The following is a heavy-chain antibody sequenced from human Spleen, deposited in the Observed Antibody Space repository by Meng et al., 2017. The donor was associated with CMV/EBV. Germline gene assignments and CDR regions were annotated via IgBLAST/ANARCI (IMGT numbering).Heavy chain of an antibody. V-gene: IGHV3-53*01. D-gene: IGHD6-6*01. J-gene: IGHJ4*02. CDR2: IYSGGST. CDR1: GFTFSSYS. Sequence: GGSLRLSCAASGFTFSSYSMNWVRQAPGKGLEWVSVIYSGGSTYYAASVKGRFTISRDSSKNTLYLQMNSLRTEDTAVYYCARWYDTSSGFDYWGQGTLVTVSS. CDR3: ARWYDTSSGFDY.